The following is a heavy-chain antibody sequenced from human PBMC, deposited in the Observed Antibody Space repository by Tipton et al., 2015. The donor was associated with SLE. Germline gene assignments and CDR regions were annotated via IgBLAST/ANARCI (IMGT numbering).Heavy chain of an antibody. CDR3: AKAPYCGDDCYGAEYFQQ. CDR2: ISGSI. V-gene: IGHV3-21*04. J-gene: IGHJ1*01. CDR1: GLTFSTYS. Sequence: SLRLSCAASGLTFSTYSMNWVRQAPGKGLEWVSSISGSIGYADSVKGRFTISRDNAKNSLYLQMNSLRAEDTALYYCAKAPYCGDDCYGAEYFQQWGQGTLVTVSS. D-gene: IGHD2-21*01.